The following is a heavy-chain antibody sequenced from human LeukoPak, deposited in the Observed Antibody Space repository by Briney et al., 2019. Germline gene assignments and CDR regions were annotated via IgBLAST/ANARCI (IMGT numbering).Heavy chain of an antibody. J-gene: IGHJ4*02. CDR3: AKAMDIAARPPNDY. CDR1: GFTFSGYA. Sequence: GGSLRLSCAASGFTFSGYAMSWVRQAPGKGLEWVSAISGSGGSTYYADSVKGRFTISGDNSKNTLYLQMNSLRAEDTAVYYCAKAMDIAARPPNDYWGQGTLVTVSS. CDR2: ISGSGGST. D-gene: IGHD6-6*01. V-gene: IGHV3-23*01.